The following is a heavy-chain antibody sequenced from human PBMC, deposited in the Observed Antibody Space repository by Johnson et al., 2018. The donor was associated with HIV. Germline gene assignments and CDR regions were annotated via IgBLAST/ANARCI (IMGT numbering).Heavy chain of an antibody. J-gene: IGHJ3*02. CDR3: AKEFGGDDAFDI. CDR2: ISSNTNAI. CDR1: GFTFSDYW. V-gene: IGHV3-11*01. Sequence: QVQLVESGGGLVQPGGSLRLSCAASGFTFSDYWMSWVRQAPGKGLEWVSYISSNTNAIYYADSVKGRFTLSRDNAKNSLYLQMNSLRAEDTALYYCAKEFGGDDAFDIWGQGTMVTVSS. D-gene: IGHD3-10*01.